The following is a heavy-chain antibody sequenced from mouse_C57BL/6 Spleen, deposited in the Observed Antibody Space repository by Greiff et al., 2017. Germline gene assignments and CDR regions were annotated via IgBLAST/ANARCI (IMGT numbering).Heavy chain of an antibody. V-gene: IGHV5-6*01. D-gene: IGHD4-1*01. Sequence: EVKLVESGGDLVKPGGSLKLSCAASGFTFSSYGMSWVRQTPDKRLEWVATISSGGSYTYYPDSVKGRFTISRDNAKNTLYLQMSSLKSEDTAMYYCAKTGPYAMDYWGQGTSVTVSS. CDR1: GFTFSSYG. CDR2: ISSGGSYT. CDR3: AKTGPYAMDY. J-gene: IGHJ4*01.